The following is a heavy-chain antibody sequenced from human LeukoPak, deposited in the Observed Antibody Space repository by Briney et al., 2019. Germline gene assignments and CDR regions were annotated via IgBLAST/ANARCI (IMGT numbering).Heavy chain of an antibody. CDR3: AREGRVSGYDFDC. J-gene: IGHJ4*02. D-gene: IGHD5-12*01. Sequence: GGSLRLSCAASGFTFSNAWMSWVRQAPGKGLEWVGRINSDGSSTSYADSVKGRFTISRDNAKNTLYLQMNSLRVEDTAVYYCAREGRVSGYDFDCWGQGTLVTVSS. CDR1: GFTFSNAW. CDR2: INSDGSST. V-gene: IGHV3-74*01.